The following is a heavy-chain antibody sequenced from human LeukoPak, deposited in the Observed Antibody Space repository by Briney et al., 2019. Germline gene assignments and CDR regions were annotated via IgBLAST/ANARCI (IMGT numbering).Heavy chain of an antibody. V-gene: IGHV4-59*12. CDR2: IYYSGST. Sequence: SETLSLTCTVSGGSISSYYWSWIRQPPGKGLEWIGYIYYSGSTNYNPSLKSRVTISVDTSKNQFSLKLSSVTAADTAVYYCARRAVGTFDYWGQGTLVTVSS. D-gene: IGHD6-13*01. CDR3: ARRAVGTFDY. J-gene: IGHJ4*02. CDR1: GGSISSYY.